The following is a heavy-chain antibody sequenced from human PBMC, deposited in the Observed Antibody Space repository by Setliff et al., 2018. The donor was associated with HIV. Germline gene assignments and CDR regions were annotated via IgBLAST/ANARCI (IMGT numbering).Heavy chain of an antibody. CDR1: GGSISSGSYY. CDR3: ARGRRSSGWYVYH. V-gene: IGHV4-61*09. J-gene: IGHJ4*02. Sequence: CTVSGGSISSGSYYWSWIRQPAGKGLEWIGHIYTSGSTNYNPSLKSRVTISVDTSTNQFSLKLSSVTAADTAVYYCARGRRSSGWYVYHWGQGTLVTAPQ. D-gene: IGHD6-19*01. CDR2: IYTSGST.